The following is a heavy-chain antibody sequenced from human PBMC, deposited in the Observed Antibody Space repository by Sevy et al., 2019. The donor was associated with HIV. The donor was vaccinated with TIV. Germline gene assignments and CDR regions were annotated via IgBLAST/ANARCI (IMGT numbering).Heavy chain of an antibody. Sequence: SETLSLTCTVSGGSISSYYWSWIRQPPGKGLEWIGYIYYSGSTNYNPSLKSRVTISVDTSKNQFSLKLSSVTAADTAVYYCARALGSSSWNYYFDYWGQGTLVTVSS. CDR3: ARALGSSSWNYYFDY. V-gene: IGHV4-59*01. D-gene: IGHD6-13*01. CDR1: GGSISSYY. J-gene: IGHJ4*02. CDR2: IYYSGST.